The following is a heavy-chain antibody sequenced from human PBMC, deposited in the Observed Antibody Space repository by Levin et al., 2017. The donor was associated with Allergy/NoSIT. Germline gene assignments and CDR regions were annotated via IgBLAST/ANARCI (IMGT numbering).Heavy chain of an antibody. Sequence: KISCKASGGTFSSYAISWVRQAPGQGLEWMGGIIPIFGTANYAQKFQGRVTITADESTSTAYMELSSLRSEDTAVYYCARGLDNNYYDSSGYPWGQGTLVTVSS. CDR3: ARGLDNNYYDSSGYP. CDR1: GGTFSSYA. D-gene: IGHD3-22*01. V-gene: IGHV1-69*01. CDR2: IIPIFGTA. J-gene: IGHJ5*02.